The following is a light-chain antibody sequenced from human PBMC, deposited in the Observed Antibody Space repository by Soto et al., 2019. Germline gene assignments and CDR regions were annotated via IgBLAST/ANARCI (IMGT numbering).Light chain of an antibody. CDR2: GTS. Sequence: VLTQSPGTLSLSPGERATLSCRASQSVSSKYLAWYQQKPGQAPRVLIYGTSIRASGVPERFSGGGSGTDFTLTITRLEPEDFAVYYCQQYGSSLFTLGPGTKVDSK. CDR1: QSVSSKY. V-gene: IGKV3-20*01. CDR3: QQYGSSLFT. J-gene: IGKJ3*01.